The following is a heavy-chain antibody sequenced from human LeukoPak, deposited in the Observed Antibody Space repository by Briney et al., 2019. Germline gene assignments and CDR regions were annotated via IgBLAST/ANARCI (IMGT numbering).Heavy chain of an antibody. CDR3: TSRDGSLGY. Sequence: GSLKLSCAASGFRFSDSDMHWVRQASGKGLEWGGRIRNKDKSYATAYSASVKGRFSISRDDSKNTAYLQMNNMEAEDTAVYFCTSRDGSLGYWGQGTLVTVSS. D-gene: IGHD5-24*01. CDR1: GFRFSDSD. V-gene: IGHV3-73*01. J-gene: IGHJ4*02. CDR2: IRNKDKSYAT.